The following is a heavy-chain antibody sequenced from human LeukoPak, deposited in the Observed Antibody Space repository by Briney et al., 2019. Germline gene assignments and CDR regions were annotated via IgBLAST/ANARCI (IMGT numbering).Heavy chain of an antibody. D-gene: IGHD6-13*01. V-gene: IGHV4-61*02. J-gene: IGHJ4*02. CDR3: ARGSRQQLARNYFDY. CDR1: DGSINSGNYY. Sequence: KPSQTLSLTCTVSDGSINSGNYYWNWIRQPAGKGLEWIGRVYTTGSTNYNPSLKSRVTISVDTSKNQFSLKLSSVTAADTAVYYCARGSRQQLARNYFDYWGQGTLVTVSS. CDR2: VYTTGST.